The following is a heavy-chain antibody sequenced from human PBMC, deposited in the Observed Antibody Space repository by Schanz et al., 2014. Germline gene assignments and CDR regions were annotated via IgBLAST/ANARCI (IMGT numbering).Heavy chain of an antibody. CDR1: GYTFTSYS. J-gene: IGHJ3*02. D-gene: IGHD5-18*01. CDR2: INPSGGST. CDR3: TRGGYSYALSAFDI. Sequence: QVQLVQSGAEVKKPGASVKVSCKASGYTFTSYSMHWVRQAPGQGLEWMGMINPSGGSTTYAQKFQGRVTMTRDTSTSTVYMELSSLRSDDTALYYCTRGGYSYALSAFDIWGQGTMVTVSS. V-gene: IGHV1-46*01.